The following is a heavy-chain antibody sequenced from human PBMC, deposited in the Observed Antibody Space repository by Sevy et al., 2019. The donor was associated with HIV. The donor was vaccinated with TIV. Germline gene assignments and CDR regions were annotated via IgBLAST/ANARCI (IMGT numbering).Heavy chain of an antibody. D-gene: IGHD6-19*01. J-gene: IGHJ4*02. CDR3: ARVGEASVAHFDY. CDR1: GDSISSGSYY. Sequence: SETLSLTCTVSGDSISSGSYYWSWIRQPAGKELEWIGRIYISGGTDYNPPLKSRVTISIDTSKNQFSLQLTSVTAADTAVYYCARVGEASVAHFDYWGQGTLVTVSS. V-gene: IGHV4-61*02. CDR2: IYISGGT.